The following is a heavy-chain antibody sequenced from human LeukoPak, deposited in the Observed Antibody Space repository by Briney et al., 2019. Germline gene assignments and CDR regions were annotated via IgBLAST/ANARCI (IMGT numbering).Heavy chain of an antibody. CDR3: AKDLVDTAMPHDAFDI. CDR1: GFTFSSYG. Sequence: SGGTLRLSCAASGFTFSSYGMSWVRQAPGKGLEWVSAISGSGGSTYYADSVKGRFTISRDNSKNTLYLQMNSLRAEDTAVYYCAKDLVDTAMPHDAFDIWGQGTMVTVSS. D-gene: IGHD5-18*01. V-gene: IGHV3-23*01. J-gene: IGHJ3*02. CDR2: ISGSGGST.